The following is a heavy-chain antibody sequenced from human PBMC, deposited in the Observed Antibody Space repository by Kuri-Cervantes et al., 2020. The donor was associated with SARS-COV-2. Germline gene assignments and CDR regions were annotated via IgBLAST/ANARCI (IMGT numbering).Heavy chain of an antibody. CDR3: AKYQSGCSGGSCYIWFDY. D-gene: IGHD2-15*01. J-gene: IGHJ4*02. Sequence: LSLSCAASGFTFSSYAMSWVRQAPGKGLEWVSAISGSGGSTYYADSVKGRFTISRDNSKNTLYLQMNSLRAEDTAVYYCAKYQSGCSGGSCYIWFDYWGQGTLVTVSS. CDR2: ISGSGGST. CDR1: GFTFSSYA. V-gene: IGHV3-23*01.